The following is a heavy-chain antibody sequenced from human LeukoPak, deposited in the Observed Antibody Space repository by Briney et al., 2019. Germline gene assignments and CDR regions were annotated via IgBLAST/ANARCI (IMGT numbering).Heavy chain of an antibody. CDR1: LFSFSSYV. D-gene: IGHD2-15*01. V-gene: IGHV3-23*01. CDR2: ISGCGGST. J-gene: IGHJ5*02. CDR3: ARGPIPYWSGGSCYSGWFDP. Sequence: PGGSLRLSRVPSLFSFSSYVLISVGPPPGRGVAGVSSISGCGGSTYYADSVKGRFTISRDNSKNTLYLQMNSLRAEDTAVYYCARGPIPYWSGGSCYSGWFDPWGQGTLDTVCS.